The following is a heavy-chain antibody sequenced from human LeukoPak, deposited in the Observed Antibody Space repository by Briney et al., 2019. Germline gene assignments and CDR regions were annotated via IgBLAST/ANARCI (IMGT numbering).Heavy chain of an antibody. CDR2: IYHSGST. CDR3: ASRYYDILTRNWFDP. Sequence: PSETLSLTCTVSGGSISSSSYYWGWIRQPPGKGLEWIGSIYHSGSTYYNPSLKSRVTISVDTSKNQFSLKLSSVTAADTAVYYCASRYYDILTRNWFDPWGQGTLVTVSS. CDR1: GGSISSSSYY. D-gene: IGHD3-9*01. V-gene: IGHV4-39*07. J-gene: IGHJ5*02.